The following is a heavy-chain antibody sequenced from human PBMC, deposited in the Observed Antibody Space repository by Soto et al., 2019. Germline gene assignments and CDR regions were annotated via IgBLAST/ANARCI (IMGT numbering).Heavy chain of an antibody. Sequence: GGSLRLSCAASGFTFTRFSMNWVRQAPGKGLEWVSSISSTTNYIYYGDSMKGRFTISRDNAKNSLYLEMNSLRAEDTAVYYCARESEDLTSNFDYCGQGTLVTVSS. CDR3: ARESEDLTSNFDY. CDR2: ISSTTNYI. J-gene: IGHJ4*02. CDR1: GFTFTRFS. V-gene: IGHV3-21*06.